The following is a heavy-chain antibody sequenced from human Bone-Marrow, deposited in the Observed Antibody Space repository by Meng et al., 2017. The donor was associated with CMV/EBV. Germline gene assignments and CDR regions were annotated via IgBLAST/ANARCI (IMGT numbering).Heavy chain of an antibody. CDR1: GFTFSSYA. CDR2: IYYSGST. Sequence: GSLRLSCAASGFTFSSYAMHWVRQPPGKGLEWIGYIYYSGSTNYNPSLKSRVTISVDTSKNQFSLKLSSVTAADTAVYYCASSYYYDSSGYLCWGQGTLVTVSS. D-gene: IGHD3-22*01. J-gene: IGHJ4*02. V-gene: IGHV4-59*01. CDR3: ASSYYYDSSGYLC.